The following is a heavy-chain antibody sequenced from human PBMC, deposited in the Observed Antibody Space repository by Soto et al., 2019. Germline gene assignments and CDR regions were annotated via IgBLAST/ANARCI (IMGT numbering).Heavy chain of an antibody. Sequence: SETLSLTCTVSGGSISRGGYYWSWIRQHPGKGLEWIGYIYYSGSTYYNPSLKSRVTISVDTSKNQFSLKLSSVTAADTAVYYCARVFAFLKGSLTYSKDVWGQGTTVPGSA. CDR2: IYYSGST. D-gene: IGHD3-3*01. V-gene: IGHV4-31*03. J-gene: IGHJ6*01. CDR1: GGSISRGGYY. CDR3: ARVFAFLKGSLTYSKDV.